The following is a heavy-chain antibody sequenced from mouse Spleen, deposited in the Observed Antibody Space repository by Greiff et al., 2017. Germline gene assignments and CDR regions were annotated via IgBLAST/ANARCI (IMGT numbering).Heavy chain of an antibody. V-gene: IGHV3-6*01. CDR1: GYSITSGYY. D-gene: IGHD2-1*01. Sequence: EVQLQQSGPGLVKPSQSLSLTCSVTGYSITSGYYWKWIRQFPGNKLEWMGYISYDGSNNYNPSLKNRISITRDTSKNQFFLKLNSVTTEDTATYYCARDGGNYYFDYWGQGTTLTVSS. CDR2: ISYDGSN. J-gene: IGHJ2*01. CDR3: ARDGGNYYFDY.